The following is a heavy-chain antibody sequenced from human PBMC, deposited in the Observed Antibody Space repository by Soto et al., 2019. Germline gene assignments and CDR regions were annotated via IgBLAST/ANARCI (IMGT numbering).Heavy chain of an antibody. Sequence: QVQLVESGGGVVQPGRSLRLSCAASGFTFRSNGMHWVRQAQGKGLEWVAVISYDGSNKYYADSVKGRFTISRDNSKNTLYLQMNSLRAEDTAVYYCAKDMVKVSPWGGSYDYWGQGTLVTVSS. CDR2: ISYDGSNK. D-gene: IGHD1-26*01. V-gene: IGHV3-30*18. CDR3: AKDMVKVSPWGGSYDY. J-gene: IGHJ4*02. CDR1: GFTFRSNG.